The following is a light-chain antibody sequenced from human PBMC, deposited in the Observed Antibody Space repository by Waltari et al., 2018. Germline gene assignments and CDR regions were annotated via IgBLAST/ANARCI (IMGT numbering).Light chain of an antibody. CDR2: DAS. CDR1: QNIHNY. Sequence: EIVLTQSPVTLSLSPGGRATLSCRASQNIHNYLAWYQQKPRQAPRLLIYDASNRATGIPARFVGSGSGTDFTLAISSLEPEDVAVYYCQQRSNWPKTFGQGTKVEIK. V-gene: IGKV3-11*01. CDR3: QQRSNWPKT. J-gene: IGKJ1*01.